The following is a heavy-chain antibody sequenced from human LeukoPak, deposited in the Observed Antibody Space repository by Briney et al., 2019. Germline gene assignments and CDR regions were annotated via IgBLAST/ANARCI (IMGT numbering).Heavy chain of an antibody. CDR2: IYYSGST. CDR3: ARLYSSGYYGY. J-gene: IGHJ4*02. CDR1: GGSISSSNYY. Sequence: NPSETLSLTCTVSGGSISSSNYYWIWIRQPPGKGLEWIGSIYYSGSTYYNPSLKSRVTISVDTSKNQFSLKLSSVTAADTAVYYCARLYSSGYYGYWGQGTLVTVSS. V-gene: IGHV4-39*01. D-gene: IGHD3-22*01.